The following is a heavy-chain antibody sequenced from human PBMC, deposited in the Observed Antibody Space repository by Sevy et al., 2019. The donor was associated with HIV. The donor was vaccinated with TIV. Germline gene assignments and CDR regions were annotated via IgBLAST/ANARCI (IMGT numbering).Heavy chain of an antibody. CDR1: GGSFSGYY. CDR3: AGGGPYYGSGRVYYYYGMDV. D-gene: IGHD3-10*01. Sequence: SETLSLTCAVYGGSFSGYYWSWIRQPPGKGLEWIGEINHSGSTNYNPSLKSRVTISVDTSKNQFSLKLSSVTAADTAVYDCAGGGPYYGSGRVYYYYGMDVWGQGTTVTVSS. CDR2: INHSGST. J-gene: IGHJ6*02. V-gene: IGHV4-34*01.